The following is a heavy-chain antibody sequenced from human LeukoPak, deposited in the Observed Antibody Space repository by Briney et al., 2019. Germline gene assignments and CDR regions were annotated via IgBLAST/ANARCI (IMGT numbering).Heavy chain of an antibody. J-gene: IGHJ4*02. V-gene: IGHV3-23*01. Sequence: TGGSLRLSCAASGFTFSSYAMSWVRQAPGKGLEWVSAISGSGGSTYYADSVKSRFTISRDNSQSTRYLQMNSLRAGDTAVYYCAKARNGDPPYYFDYWGQGTLVTVSS. CDR2: ISGSGGST. CDR3: AKARNGDPPYYFDY. D-gene: IGHD4-17*01. CDR1: GFTFSSYA.